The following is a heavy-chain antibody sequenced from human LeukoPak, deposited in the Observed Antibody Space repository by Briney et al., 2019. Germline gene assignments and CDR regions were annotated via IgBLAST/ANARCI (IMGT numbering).Heavy chain of an antibody. CDR3: ARADSSGWTPYGMDV. J-gene: IGHJ6*02. CDR2: IYSGGST. CDR1: GFTFSSYA. Sequence: GGSLRLSCAASGFTFSSYAISWVRQAPGKGLEWVSVIYSGGSTYYADSVKGRFTISRDNSKNTLYLQMNSLRAEDTAVYYCARADSSGWTPYGMDVWGQGTTVTVSS. V-gene: IGHV3-53*01. D-gene: IGHD6-19*01.